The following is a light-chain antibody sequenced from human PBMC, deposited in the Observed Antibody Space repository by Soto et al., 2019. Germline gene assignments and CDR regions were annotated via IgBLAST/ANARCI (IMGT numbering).Light chain of an antibody. CDR1: SIDVGDYNY. CDR2: DVS. Sequence: QSALTQPRSVSGSPGQSVTISCTGTSIDVGDYNYVSWYQQHPGKAPKLMIYDVSKWPSGVPDRFSGSKSGNTASLTISGLQAEDEADYYCCSYAGSYTYVFGTGTKVTVL. CDR3: CSYAGSYTYV. J-gene: IGLJ1*01. V-gene: IGLV2-11*01.